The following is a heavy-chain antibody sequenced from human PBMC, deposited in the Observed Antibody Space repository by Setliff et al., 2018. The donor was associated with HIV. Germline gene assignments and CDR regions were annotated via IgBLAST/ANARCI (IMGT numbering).Heavy chain of an antibody. CDR3: ARDPAFGAFDI. CDR1: GFTFSRSW. CDR2: MNRDGREK. D-gene: IGHD3-10*01. V-gene: IGHV3-7*04. J-gene: IGHJ3*02. Sequence: GGSLRLSCAASGFTFSRSWMTWVRQAPGRGLEYVAGMNRDGREKLYADSVKGRFSISRDNAKNSLYLQMSSLRTEDTAVYFCARDPAFGAFDIWGQGTMVTVSS.